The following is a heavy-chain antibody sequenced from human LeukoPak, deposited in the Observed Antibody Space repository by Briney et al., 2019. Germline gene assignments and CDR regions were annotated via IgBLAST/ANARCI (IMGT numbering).Heavy chain of an antibody. Sequence: GGSLRLSCAASGFTFSSYAMHWVRQAPGKGLEWVATISYEGDNKYYADSLKGRFTISRDNSKNTLYLQMNSLRGEDTAVYFCARARGDGLRFLEWLPPLAFDIWGQGTMVTVSS. CDR1: GFTFSSYA. J-gene: IGHJ3*02. V-gene: IGHV3-30-3*01. CDR3: ARARGDGLRFLEWLPPLAFDI. D-gene: IGHD3-3*01. CDR2: ISYEGDNK.